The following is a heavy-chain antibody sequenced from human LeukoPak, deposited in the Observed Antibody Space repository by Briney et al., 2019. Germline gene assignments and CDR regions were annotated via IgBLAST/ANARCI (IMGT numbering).Heavy chain of an antibody. V-gene: IGHV1-69*05. CDR2: IIPIFGTA. D-gene: IGHD1-26*01. CDR1: GGTFSSYA. J-gene: IGHJ4*02. Sequence: SVKVSCKASGGTFSSYAISWVRQAPGQGLEGMGRIIPIFGTANYAQKFQGRVTITTDESTSTAYMEMSSLRSEDTAVYYCARVSGHLKWELVDYWGQGTLVTVSS. CDR3: ARVSGHLKWELVDY.